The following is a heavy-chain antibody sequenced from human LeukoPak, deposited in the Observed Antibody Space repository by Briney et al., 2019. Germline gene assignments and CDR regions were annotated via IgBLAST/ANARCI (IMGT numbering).Heavy chain of an antibody. J-gene: IGHJ4*02. Sequence: ASVKVSCKVSGYTLTGLSMHWVRQAPGKGLEWMGGFDPEDGETIYAQKFQGRVTMTEDTSTDTAYMELSSLRSEDTAVYYCATGFNILTGAFDYWGQGTLVTVSS. V-gene: IGHV1-24*01. CDR1: GYTLTGLS. CDR3: ATGFNILTGAFDY. D-gene: IGHD3-9*01. CDR2: FDPEDGET.